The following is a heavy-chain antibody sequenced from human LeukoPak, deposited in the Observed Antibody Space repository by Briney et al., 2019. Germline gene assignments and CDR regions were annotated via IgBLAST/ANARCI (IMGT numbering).Heavy chain of an antibody. CDR3: ARGGELVSPYNWFDP. CDR1: GGSVNNYY. J-gene: IGHJ5*02. D-gene: IGHD1-1*01. V-gene: IGHV4-4*07. CDR2: IYTRGST. Sequence: SETLSLTCTVSGGSVNNYYWSWIRQPAGKGLEWIGRIYTRGSTNYNPSLKSRVTISVDTSKNQFSLKLSSVTAADTAVYYCARGGELVSPYNWFDPWGQGTLVTVSS.